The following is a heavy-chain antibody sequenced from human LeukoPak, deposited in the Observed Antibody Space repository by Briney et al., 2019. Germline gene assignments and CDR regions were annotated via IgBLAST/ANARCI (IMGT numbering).Heavy chain of an antibody. D-gene: IGHD3-22*01. CDR2: ISSSSSYI. CDR1: GFTFSSYA. J-gene: IGHJ4*02. CDR3: ARNYYDSSGLDY. Sequence: GSLRLSCAASGFTFSSYAMSWVRQAPGKGLEWVSSISSSSSYIYYADSVKGRFTISRDNAKNSLYLQMNSLRAEDTAVYYCARNYYDSSGLDYWGQGTLVTVSS. V-gene: IGHV3-21*01.